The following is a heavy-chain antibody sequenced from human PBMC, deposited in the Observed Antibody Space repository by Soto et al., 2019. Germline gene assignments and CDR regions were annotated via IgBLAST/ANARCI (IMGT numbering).Heavy chain of an antibody. CDR3: ARGRSYSDYFWWSYRPRHYFSY. Sequence: SETLSVTCAVYGGSFSGYYWSWIRQPPGKGLEWIGEINHSGSTNYNPSLKSRVTISVDTSKNQFSLTLSSVTAADTAVYYCARGRSYSDYFWWSYRPRHYFSYRGQGTLVTVS. J-gene: IGHJ4*02. V-gene: IGHV4-34*01. CDR1: GGSFSGYY. CDR2: INHSGST. D-gene: IGHD3-16*02.